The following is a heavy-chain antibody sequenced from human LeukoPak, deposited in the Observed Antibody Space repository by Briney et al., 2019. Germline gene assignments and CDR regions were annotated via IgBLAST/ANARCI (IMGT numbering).Heavy chain of an antibody. CDR1: GFTFSNAW. CDR3: TTDPYYYDSSGYYY. D-gene: IGHD3-22*01. J-gene: IGHJ4*02. CDR2: IKSKTDGGTT. V-gene: IGHV3-15*01. Sequence: GGSLRLSCAASGFTFSNAWMSWVRQAPGKGLEWVGRIKSKTDGGTTDYAAPVKGRFTISRDDSKNTLYLQMNSLKIEDTAVYYCTTDPYYYDSSGYYYWGQGTLVTVSS.